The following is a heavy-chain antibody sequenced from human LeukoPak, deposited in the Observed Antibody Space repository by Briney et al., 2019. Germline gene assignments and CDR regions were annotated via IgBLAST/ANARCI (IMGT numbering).Heavy chain of an antibody. CDR3: AAGYSSFDF. V-gene: IGHV3-23*01. Sequence: GGSLRLSCAASGFTFSTYSMSWVRQAPGKGLEWVSVISGNGGDTFYADSVKGRFTISRDNSKHTLFLQMNSLRAEDTAVYYCAAGYSSFDFWGQGTLVTVSS. J-gene: IGHJ4*02. CDR2: ISGNGGDT. D-gene: IGHD4-11*01. CDR1: GFTFSTYS.